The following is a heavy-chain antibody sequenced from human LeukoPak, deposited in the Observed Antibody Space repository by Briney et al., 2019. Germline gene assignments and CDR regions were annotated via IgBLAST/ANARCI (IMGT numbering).Heavy chain of an antibody. Sequence: GGSLRLSCAASGFTFSSYWMSWVRQAPGKGLEWVANIKQDGSEKYYVDPVKGRFTISRDNAKNSLYLQMNSLRAEDTAVYYCASSYCGGDCPDAFDIWGQGTMVTVSS. CDR3: ASSYCGGDCPDAFDI. CDR2: IKQDGSEK. J-gene: IGHJ3*02. D-gene: IGHD2-21*02. CDR1: GFTFSSYW. V-gene: IGHV3-7*01.